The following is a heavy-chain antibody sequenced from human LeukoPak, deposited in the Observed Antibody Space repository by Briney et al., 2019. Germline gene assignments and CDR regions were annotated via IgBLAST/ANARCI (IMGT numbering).Heavy chain of an antibody. Sequence: SVKVSCKASGGTFSSYAISWVRQAPGQGLEWMGGIIPIFGTANHAQKFQSRVTITTDESTSTAYMELSSLRSEDTAVYYCARETKYYDFWSGYYSGSSRPNWFDPWGQGTLVTVSS. CDR2: IIPIFGTA. J-gene: IGHJ5*02. CDR3: ARETKYYDFWSGYYSGSSRPNWFDP. V-gene: IGHV1-69*05. CDR1: GGTFSSYA. D-gene: IGHD3-3*01.